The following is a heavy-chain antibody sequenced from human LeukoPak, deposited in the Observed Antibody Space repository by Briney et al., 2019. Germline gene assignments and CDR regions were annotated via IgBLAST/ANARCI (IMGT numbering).Heavy chain of an antibody. CDR2: ISAYNGNT. CDR3: ARADSGSPLYYFDY. Sequence: ASVKVSCKASGYTFTGYYMHWVRQAPGQGLEWMGWISAYNGNTNYAQKLQGRVTMTTDTSTSTAYMELRSLRSDDTAVYYCARADSGSPLYYFDYWGQGTLVTVSS. V-gene: IGHV1-18*04. J-gene: IGHJ4*02. D-gene: IGHD1-26*01. CDR1: GYTFTGYY.